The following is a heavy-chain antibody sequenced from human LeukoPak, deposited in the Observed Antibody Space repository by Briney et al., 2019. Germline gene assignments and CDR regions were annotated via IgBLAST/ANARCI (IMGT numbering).Heavy chain of an antibody. J-gene: IGHJ4*02. V-gene: IGHV4-34*01. CDR2: INHSGST. D-gene: IGHD5-24*01. CDR1: GGSFSGYY. Sequence: SETLSLTCAVDGGSFSGYYWSWIRQPPGKGLEWIGEINHSGSTNYNPSLKSRVTISVDTSKNQFSLKLSSVTAADTAVYYCARDVRRRDGYNYFDYWGQGTLVTVSS. CDR3: ARDVRRRDGYNYFDY.